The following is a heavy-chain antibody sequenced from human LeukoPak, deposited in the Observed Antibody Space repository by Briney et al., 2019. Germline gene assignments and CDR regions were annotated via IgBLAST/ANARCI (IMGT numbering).Heavy chain of an antibody. CDR2: ISSNGGST. Sequence: GGSLRLSCSASGFTLSIYAMLWVRQAPGKGLEYVSAISSNGGSTYYADSVKGRFTISRDNSKNTLYLQMSSLRAEDTAVYYCVKDSSSSSGFDYWGQGTLVTVSS. V-gene: IGHV3-64D*09. J-gene: IGHJ4*02. D-gene: IGHD6-6*01. CDR1: GFTLSIYA. CDR3: VKDSSSSSGFDY.